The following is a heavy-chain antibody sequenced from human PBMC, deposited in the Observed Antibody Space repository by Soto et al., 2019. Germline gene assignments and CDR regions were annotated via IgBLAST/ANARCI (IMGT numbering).Heavy chain of an antibody. CDR1: GGSVSSGNYY. CDR2: IYYSGNT. J-gene: IGHJ6*02. D-gene: IGHD1-1*01. V-gene: IGHV4-61*01. Sequence: QVQLQESGPRLVKPSETLSLTCTVSGGSVSSGNYYWSWIRQPPGKGLEWIGYIYYSGNTNYNPSLKSRVTISVDTSNNQFYLKLKSVTAADTAVYYCARVPPLHDHYFGLDVWGQGTTVTVSS. CDR3: ARVPPLHDHYFGLDV.